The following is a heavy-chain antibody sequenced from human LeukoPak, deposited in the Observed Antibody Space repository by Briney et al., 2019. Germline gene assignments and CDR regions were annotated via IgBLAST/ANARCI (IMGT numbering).Heavy chain of an antibody. Sequence: SETLSLTCAVYGGSFSGYYWSWIRQPPGKGLEWIGEINHSGSTNYNPSLKSRVTISVDTSKNQFSLKLSSVTAADTAVYYCARVERTAAGTHGVDYWGQGTLVTVSS. J-gene: IGHJ4*02. V-gene: IGHV4-34*01. CDR1: GGSFSGYY. CDR2: INHSGST. CDR3: ARVERTAAGTHGVDY. D-gene: IGHD6-13*01.